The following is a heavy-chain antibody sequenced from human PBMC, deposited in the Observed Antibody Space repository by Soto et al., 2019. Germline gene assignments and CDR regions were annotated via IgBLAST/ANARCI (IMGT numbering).Heavy chain of an antibody. CDR3: AGGNDLDV. Sequence: GGSLRLSCAASTFPFSTYWMTWVRQAPGKGLEWVANIHRDEIEKYYMDSVKGRFTISRDNAENSLHLQMTSLRAEDTAVYYCAGGNDLDVWGQGTTVTVSS. J-gene: IGHJ6*02. CDR1: TFPFSTYW. CDR2: IHRDEIEK. V-gene: IGHV3-7*01. D-gene: IGHD1-1*01.